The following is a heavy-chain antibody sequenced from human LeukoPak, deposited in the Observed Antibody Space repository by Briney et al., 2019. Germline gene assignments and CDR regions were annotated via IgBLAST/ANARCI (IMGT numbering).Heavy chain of an antibody. D-gene: IGHD3-9*01. CDR1: GASISSQY. J-gene: IGHJ4*02. CDR3: ARVHGGVLRYFERAYYFDY. CDR2: IYFSGST. V-gene: IGHV4-4*07. Sequence: SETLSLTCTVSGASISSQYWNWIRQPAGQGLEWIGRIYFSGSTNYNPSLKSRVTISVDTSKNQFSLKLSSVTAADTAVYYCARVHGGVLRYFERAYYFDYWGQGTLVTVSS.